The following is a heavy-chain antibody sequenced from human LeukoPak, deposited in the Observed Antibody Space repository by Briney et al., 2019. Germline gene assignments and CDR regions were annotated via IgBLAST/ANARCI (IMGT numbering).Heavy chain of an antibody. V-gene: IGHV3-30*02. Sequence: GGSLRLSCAASGFTFSSYGMHWVRQAPGKGLEWVAFIRYDGSNKYYADSVKGRFTISRDNAKNSLYLQMNSLRAEDTAVYYCARDTGELSPRGYYYYYMDVWGKGTTVTISS. D-gene: IGHD3-16*02. J-gene: IGHJ6*03. CDR1: GFTFSSYG. CDR2: IRYDGSNK. CDR3: ARDTGELSPRGYYYYYMDV.